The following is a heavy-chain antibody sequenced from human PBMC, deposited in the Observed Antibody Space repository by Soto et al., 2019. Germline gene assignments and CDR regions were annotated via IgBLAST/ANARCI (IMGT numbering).Heavy chain of an antibody. D-gene: IGHD3-3*01. CDR2: ISGSGGST. Sequence: EVQLLESGGGLVQPGGSLRLSCAASGFTFSSYAMSWVRQAPGKGLEWVSAISGSGGSTYYADSVKGRFTISRDNSKNTLYQQMNSLGSEDTAVYYCAKAPLDGDEVRFLEWLSPLDYWGQGTLVTVSS. CDR1: GFTFSSYA. V-gene: IGHV3-23*01. CDR3: AKAPLDGDEVRFLEWLSPLDY. J-gene: IGHJ4*02.